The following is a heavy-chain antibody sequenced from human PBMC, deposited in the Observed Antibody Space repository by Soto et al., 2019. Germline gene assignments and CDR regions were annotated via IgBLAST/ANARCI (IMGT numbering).Heavy chain of an antibody. CDR2: MNPSGGRT. J-gene: IGHJ6*02. V-gene: IGHV1-46*01. D-gene: IGHD2-15*01. Sequence: ASVKVSCKTSGYTFTSYYIHWVRHAPGQGPEWMGIMNPSGGRTSYAQKFQGRVTMTTDTSTSTVYMELSSLRSEDTAVYYCAIPLCRSAGYYDVIDFRGQGSTVTVSS. CDR1: GYTFTSYY. CDR3: AIPLCRSAGYYDVIDF.